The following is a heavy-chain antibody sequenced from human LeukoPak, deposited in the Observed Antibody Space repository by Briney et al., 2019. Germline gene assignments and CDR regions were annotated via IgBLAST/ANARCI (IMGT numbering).Heavy chain of an antibody. CDR3: ARGVDYYGV. D-gene: IGHD3-10*01. V-gene: IGHV4-34*01. J-gene: IGHJ4*02. CDR1: GGSFSGYY. CDR2: INHSGST. Sequence: SETLSLTCAVYGGSFSGYYWSWFRQPPGKGLEWIGEINHSGSTNYNPSLKSRVTISVDTSKKQFSLKLSSVTAADTAVYYCARGVDYYGVWGQGTLVTVSS.